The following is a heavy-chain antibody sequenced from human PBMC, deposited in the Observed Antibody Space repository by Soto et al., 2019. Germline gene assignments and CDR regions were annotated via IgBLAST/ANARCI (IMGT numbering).Heavy chain of an antibody. Sequence: GGSLRLSCAASVFTFSSYEMNCCRHAPGKGLEWVSYISSSGSSIYYADSVKGRFTISRDNAKNSLYLQMNSLRAEETAVYYCARDRNYYDSSGSIAPFDYWGQGTLVTVSS. CDR3: ARDRNYYDSSGSIAPFDY. J-gene: IGHJ4*02. V-gene: IGHV3-48*03. CDR2: ISSSGSSI. D-gene: IGHD3-22*01. CDR1: VFTFSSYE.